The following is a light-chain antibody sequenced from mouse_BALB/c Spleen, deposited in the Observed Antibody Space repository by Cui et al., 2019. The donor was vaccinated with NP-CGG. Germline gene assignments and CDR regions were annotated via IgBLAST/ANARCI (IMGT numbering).Light chain of an antibody. CDR2: GTI. V-gene: IGLV1*01. CDR3: ALWYSNHWV. Sequence: QAVVSQETLHTTSPGETVTLTCRSSTGAVTTSNYANWVQEKPDHLFTGLIGGTINRAPGVPARFSGSLIGDRAALTITGAQTEDEAIYFCALWYSNHWVFGGGTKLTVL. J-gene: IGLJ1*01. CDR1: TGAVTTSNY.